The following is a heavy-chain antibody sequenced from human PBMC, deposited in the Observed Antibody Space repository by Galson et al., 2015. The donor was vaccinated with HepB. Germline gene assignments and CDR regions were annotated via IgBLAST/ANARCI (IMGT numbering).Heavy chain of an antibody. J-gene: IGHJ4*02. CDR3: TTLGGVDTAMGNDY. CDR1: GFTFSNAW. V-gene: IGHV3-15*01. Sequence: SLRLSCAASGFTFSNAWMSWVRQAPGKGLEWVGRIKSKTDGGTTDYAAPVKGRFTISRDDSKNTLYLQMNSLKTEDTAVYYCTTLGGVDTAMGNDYWGQGTLVTVSS. D-gene: IGHD5-18*01. CDR2: IKSKTDGGTT.